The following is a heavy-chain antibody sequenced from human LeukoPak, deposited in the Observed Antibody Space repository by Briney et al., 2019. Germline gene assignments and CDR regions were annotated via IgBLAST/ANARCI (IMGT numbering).Heavy chain of an antibody. Sequence: SVKVSCKASGGTFSSYAISWVRQAPGQGLEWMGGIIPIFGTANYAQKFQGRVTITTDESTSTAYMKLSSLRSEDTAVYYCASEVRYCSGGSCLFDPWGQGTLVTVSS. CDR1: GGTFSSYA. D-gene: IGHD2-15*01. CDR3: ASEVRYCSGGSCLFDP. J-gene: IGHJ5*02. CDR2: IIPIFGTA. V-gene: IGHV1-69*05.